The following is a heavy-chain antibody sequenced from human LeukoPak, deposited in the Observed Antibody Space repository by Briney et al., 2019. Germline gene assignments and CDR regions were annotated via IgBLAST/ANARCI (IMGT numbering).Heavy chain of an antibody. V-gene: IGHV3-43D*03. Sequence: PPGGSLRLSCAASGFTFDDYAMHWVRQASGKGLEWVSLISWDGGSTYYADSVKGRFTISRDNSKNSLYLQMNSLRAEDTALYYCAKAGTTGTTWRPAPRGDYYYYYYMDVWGKGTTVTVSS. J-gene: IGHJ6*03. D-gene: IGHD1-1*01. CDR3: AKAGTTGTTWRPAPRGDYYYYYYMDV. CDR2: ISWDGGST. CDR1: GFTFDDYA.